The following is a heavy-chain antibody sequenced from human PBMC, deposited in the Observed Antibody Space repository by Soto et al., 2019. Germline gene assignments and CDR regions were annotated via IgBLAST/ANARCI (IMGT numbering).Heavy chain of an antibody. CDR1: GGSISSSNW. V-gene: IGHV4-4*02. CDR3: ASTYYYGSGISRAFDY. CDR2: IYYSGST. D-gene: IGHD3-10*01. J-gene: IGHJ4*02. Sequence: SETLSLTCAVSGGSISSSNWWSWVRQPPGKGLEWIGYIYYSGSTNYNPSLKSRVTISVDTSKNQFSLKLSSVTAADTAVYYCASTYYYGSGISRAFDYWGQGTLVTVSS.